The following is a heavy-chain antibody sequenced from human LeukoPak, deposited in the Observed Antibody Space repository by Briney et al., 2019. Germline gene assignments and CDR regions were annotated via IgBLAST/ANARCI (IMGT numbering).Heavy chain of an antibody. J-gene: IGHJ5*02. CDR3: ARKLPCPPHGSGSYDYPRRNCGFDP. CDR2: IYYSGST. CDR1: GVSISSSSYY. D-gene: IGHD3-10*01. Sequence: SESLSLTCTVSGVSISSSSYYWGWLRQPPGKGLEWIVIIYYSGSTYYHPSLQSRITISVDTSKNQFSLKLSSVTAADTAVYYCARKLPCPPHGSGSYDYPRRNCGFDPWGQGTLVTVSS. V-gene: IGHV4-39*01.